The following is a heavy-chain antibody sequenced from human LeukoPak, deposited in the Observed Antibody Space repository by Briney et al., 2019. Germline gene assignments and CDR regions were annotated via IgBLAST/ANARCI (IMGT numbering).Heavy chain of an antibody. Sequence: PGGSPRLSCATSGFTLDDYAMHWVRQAPGKGLEWVSGISWNSGSIGYADSVKGRFTISRDNAKDSLYLQMNSLRADDTALYYCAKGANYDSSGYLGYWGQGTLVTVSS. J-gene: IGHJ4*02. CDR2: ISWNSGSI. D-gene: IGHD3-22*01. CDR3: AKGANYDSSGYLGY. CDR1: GFTLDDYA. V-gene: IGHV3-9*01.